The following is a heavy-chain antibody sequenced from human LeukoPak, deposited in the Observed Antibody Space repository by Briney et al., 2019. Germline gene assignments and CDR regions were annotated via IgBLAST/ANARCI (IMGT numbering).Heavy chain of an antibody. D-gene: IGHD5-18*01. Sequence: SETLSLTCAVYGGSFSGYYWSWIRQPPGKGLEWIGEINHSGSTNYNPSLKSRVTISVDTSKNQFSLKLSSVTAADTAVYYCASTRGYSYGPTKFDYWGQGTLVTVSS. J-gene: IGHJ4*02. V-gene: IGHV4-34*01. CDR1: GGSFSGYY. CDR3: ASTRGYSYGPTKFDY. CDR2: INHSGST.